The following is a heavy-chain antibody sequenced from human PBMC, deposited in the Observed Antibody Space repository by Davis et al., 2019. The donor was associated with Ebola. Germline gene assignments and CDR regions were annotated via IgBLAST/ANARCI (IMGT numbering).Heavy chain of an antibody. J-gene: IGHJ6*02. CDR1: GGTFSSYA. CDR3: ARAGRAAGTTVLHYYYGMDV. Sequence: SVQVSCKASGGTFSSYAISWVRQAPGQGLEWMGGIIPIFGSANYAQKFQGRVTITADESTSTAYMELSSLRSEDTAVYYCARAGRAAGTTVLHYYYGMDVWGQGTTVTVSS. CDR2: IIPIFGSA. V-gene: IGHV1-69*13. D-gene: IGHD6-13*01.